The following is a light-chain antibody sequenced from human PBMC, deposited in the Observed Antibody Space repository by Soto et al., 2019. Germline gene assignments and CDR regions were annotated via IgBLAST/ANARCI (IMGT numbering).Light chain of an antibody. Sequence: ERVMTQSPATLSVSPGERATLSCRANQSVSSNLAWYQQRPGQAPRLLIYGASTRATGIPARFSGSGSGTEFTLTISSLQSEDFAVYYCQQFNNWPYTFGQGTKLEIK. CDR1: QSVSSN. CDR2: GAS. J-gene: IGKJ2*01. CDR3: QQFNNWPYT. V-gene: IGKV3-15*01.